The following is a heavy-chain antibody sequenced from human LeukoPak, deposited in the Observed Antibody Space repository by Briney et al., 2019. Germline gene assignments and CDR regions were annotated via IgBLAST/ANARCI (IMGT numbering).Heavy chain of an antibody. CDR2: IYYNGVT. V-gene: IGHV4-59*01. CDR1: GGSINNYY. J-gene: IGHJ5*02. CDR3: ARLHALRAEEFDP. Sequence: PSETLSLTCTVSGGSINNYYWSWIQQPPGRGLEWLGYIYYNGVTNYNPSLKSRLTISLDTSKNQFSLKLTSVTAADTAVYYCARLHALRAEEFDPWGQGTLVTVSS. D-gene: IGHD3-16*01.